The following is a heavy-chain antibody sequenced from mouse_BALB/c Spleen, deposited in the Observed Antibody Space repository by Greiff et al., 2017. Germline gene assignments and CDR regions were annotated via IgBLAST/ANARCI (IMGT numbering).Heavy chain of an antibody. Sequence: QVQLQQPGAELVKPGASVKLSCKASGYTFTSYWMHWVKQRPGQGLEWIGEINPSNGRTNYNEKFKSKATLTVDKSSSTAYMQLSSLTSEDSAVYYCARRIYYYGSSSDYYAMDYWGQGTSVTVSS. D-gene: IGHD1-1*01. J-gene: IGHJ4*01. CDR1: GYTFTSYW. CDR3: ARRIYYYGSSSDYYAMDY. CDR2: INPSNGRT. V-gene: IGHV1S81*02.